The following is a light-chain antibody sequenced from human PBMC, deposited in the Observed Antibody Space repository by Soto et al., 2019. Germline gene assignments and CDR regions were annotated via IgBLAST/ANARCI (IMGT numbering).Light chain of an antibody. CDR3: QQYGSSPWT. V-gene: IGKV3-20*01. Sequence: EIVLTQSPGTLSLSPGEIATLSCRASQSVSTRSLAWYQQKPGQAPRLLISGASSRAADIPDRFSGSGSGTDFTLTISRLEPEDFAVYYCQQYGSSPWTFGQGTKVDIK. CDR2: GAS. CDR1: QSVSTRS. J-gene: IGKJ1*01.